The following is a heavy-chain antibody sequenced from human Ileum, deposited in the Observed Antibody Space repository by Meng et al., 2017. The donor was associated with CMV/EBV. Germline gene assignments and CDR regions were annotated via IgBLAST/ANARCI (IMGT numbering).Heavy chain of an antibody. V-gene: IGHV1-18*01. CDR2: IIPYNGTA. D-gene: IGHD2-2*01. CDR1: FTSYG. J-gene: IGHJ5*02. CDR3: ARGSQKDCSSSSCSQWWFDP. Sequence: FTSYGISWVRQAPGQGLEWMGWIIPYNGTANYAQNLQGRVTMSTDTSTSTAYMELRSLRSYDTALYYCARGSQKDCSSSSCSQWWFDPWGQGTLVTVSS.